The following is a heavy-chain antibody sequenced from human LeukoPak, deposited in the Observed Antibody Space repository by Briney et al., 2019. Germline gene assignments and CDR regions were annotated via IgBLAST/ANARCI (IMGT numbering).Heavy chain of an antibody. D-gene: IGHD1-14*01. CDR1: GGSISSTSYY. J-gene: IGHJ4*02. Sequence: KPSETLSLTCTVSGGSISSTSYYWGWIRQPPGKGLEWIGSIYYSGGTYYNPSLKSRVTISVDTSKNQFSLKLSSVTAADTAVYYCARSAGPEVLDYWGQGTLVTVSS. CDR2: IYYSGGT. V-gene: IGHV4-39*07. CDR3: ARSAGPEVLDY.